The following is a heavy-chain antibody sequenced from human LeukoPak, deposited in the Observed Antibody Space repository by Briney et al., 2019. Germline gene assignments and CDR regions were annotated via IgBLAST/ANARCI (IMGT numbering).Heavy chain of an antibody. Sequence: SETLSLTCTVSGGSISSSSYYWGWIRQPPRKGLEWIGNIHYSGSTYDNPSLKSRVTISVDTSKNQFSLKMSSVTAADTAVYYCARHKFSGSYYGDYWGQGTLVTVSS. V-gene: IGHV4-39*01. D-gene: IGHD1-26*01. CDR2: IHYSGST. CDR1: GGSISSSSYY. J-gene: IGHJ4*02. CDR3: ARHKFSGSYYGDY.